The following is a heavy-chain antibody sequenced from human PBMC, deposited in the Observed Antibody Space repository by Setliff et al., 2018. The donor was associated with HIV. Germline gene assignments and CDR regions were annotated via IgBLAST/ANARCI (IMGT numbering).Heavy chain of an antibody. D-gene: IGHD2-8*01. V-gene: IGHV1-69*05. J-gene: IGHJ4*02. CDR1: EDTFYTFG. Sequence: ASVKVSCKASEDTFYTFGISWVRQAPGQGLEWMGSVIPIFGTTNHAQRFQDRVTITTDQIMSTAYMELTSLRSEDTAVYYCASGSGYCNKGDCYIGVHRTPDKYYFDSWGQGTLVTVSS. CDR3: ASGSGYCNKGDCYIGVHRTPDKYYFDS. CDR2: VIPIFGTT.